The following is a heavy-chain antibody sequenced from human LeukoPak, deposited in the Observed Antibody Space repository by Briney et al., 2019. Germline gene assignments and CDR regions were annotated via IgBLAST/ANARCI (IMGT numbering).Heavy chain of an antibody. CDR1: GFTFSSYA. Sequence: GGSLRLSCAASGFTFSSYAMHWVRQAPGKGLEWVAVISYDGSNKYYADSVKGRFTISRDNSKNTLYLQMNSLRAEDTAVYYCARENYYYGMDVWGQGTTATVSS. CDR3: ARENYYYGMDV. V-gene: IGHV3-30-3*01. J-gene: IGHJ6*02. CDR2: ISYDGSNK.